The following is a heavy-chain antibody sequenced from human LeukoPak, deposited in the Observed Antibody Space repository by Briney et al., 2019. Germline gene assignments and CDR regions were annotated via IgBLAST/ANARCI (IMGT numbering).Heavy chain of an antibody. CDR2: IYTTGKT. D-gene: IGHD3-16*01. V-gene: IGHV4-4*07. CDR1: SGSINSYY. Sequence: SETLSLTCTVSSGSINSYYRGWVRQPAGRGLEWIGRIYTTGKTDYNPSLKSRLTMSVDTSKRQFSLNLMSVTAADTAIYFCARHGYTASHYFLDFWSQGTLVTVSS. CDR3: ARHGYTASHYFLDF. J-gene: IGHJ4*02.